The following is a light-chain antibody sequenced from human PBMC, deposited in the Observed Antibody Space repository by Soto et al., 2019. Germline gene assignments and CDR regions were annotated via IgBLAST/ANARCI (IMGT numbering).Light chain of an antibody. Sequence: QSVLAQPPSASGSPGQSVTISRTGTKSDIGVYDFVSWYQHHPGKAPRLIIYEVVQRPSGVPDRFSGSKSGNMASLTVSGLQAADEADYFCKSYAGSNTYVFGSGTKVTVL. CDR2: EVV. CDR1: KSDIGVYDF. J-gene: IGLJ1*01. V-gene: IGLV2-8*01. CDR3: KSYAGSNTYV.